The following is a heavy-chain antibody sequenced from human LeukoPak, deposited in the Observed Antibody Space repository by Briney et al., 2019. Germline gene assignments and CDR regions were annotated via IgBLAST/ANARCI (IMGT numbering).Heavy chain of an antibody. D-gene: IGHD5-18*01. V-gene: IGHV4-59*08. J-gene: IGHJ4*02. CDR3: ARLGYNYGFDH. Sequence: KPSETLSLTCAVSGGSITSFYWSWIRQPPGKGLEYIGHINQSGTTNYNPSLRSRVTLSIDTSKNQFSLRLTSLTAADTAVYFCARLGYNYGFDHWGQGTLVTVSS. CDR2: INQSGTT. CDR1: GGSITSFY.